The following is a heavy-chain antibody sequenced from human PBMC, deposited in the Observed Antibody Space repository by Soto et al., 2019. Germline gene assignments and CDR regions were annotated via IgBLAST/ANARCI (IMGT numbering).Heavy chain of an antibody. Sequence: QVQLQESGPGLVKPSGTLSLTCAVSGGSISSTNWWTWVRQPPGKGLEWIGNMYHSGSTNYNPSHKSRVDISVDKSQEKFALKLNSVTAADTAVYFCARDRSSGTYYGSYGVFDIWGKGTMVTVSS. CDR2: MYHSGST. CDR3: ARDRSSGTYYGSYGVFDI. J-gene: IGHJ3*02. D-gene: IGHD3-22*01. CDR1: GGSISSTNW. V-gene: IGHV4-4*02.